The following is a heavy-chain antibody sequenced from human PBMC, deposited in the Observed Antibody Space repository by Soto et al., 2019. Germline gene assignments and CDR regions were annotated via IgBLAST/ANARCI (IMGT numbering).Heavy chain of an antibody. CDR2: ISYDGSNK. CDR3: ARDFGYYYDSSGDWGAFDI. J-gene: IGHJ3*02. V-gene: IGHV3-30-3*01. Sequence: GESLKISCAASGFTFSSYAMHWVRQAPGKGLEWVAVISYDGSNKYYADSVKGRFTISRDNSKNTLYLQMNSLRAEDTAVYYCARDFGYYYDSSGDWGAFDIWGQGTMVTVSS. D-gene: IGHD3-22*01. CDR1: GFTFSSYA.